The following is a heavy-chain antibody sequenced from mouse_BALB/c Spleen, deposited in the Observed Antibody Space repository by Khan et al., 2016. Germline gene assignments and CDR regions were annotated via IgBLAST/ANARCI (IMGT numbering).Heavy chain of an antibody. V-gene: IGHV3-2*02. D-gene: IGHD1-1*01. Sequence: EVQLQESGPGLVKPSQSLSLTCTVTGYSITSDYAWNWIRQFPGNKLEWMGYISYSGSTSYNPSLKSRISITRDTSKNQFFLQLNSVTTEDTATYYCARNGSSYEKTWFAYWGQGTLVTVSA. CDR2: ISYSGST. CDR1: GYSITSDYA. CDR3: ARNGSSYEKTWFAY. J-gene: IGHJ3*01.